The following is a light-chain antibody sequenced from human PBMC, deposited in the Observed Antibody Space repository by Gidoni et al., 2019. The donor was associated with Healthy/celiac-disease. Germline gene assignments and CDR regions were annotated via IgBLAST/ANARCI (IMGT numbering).Light chain of an antibody. Sequence: EIELTQSPATLSVSPGERATLSCRASQSVSSNLAWYQQKPGQAPRILIYGASTRATGIPARFSGSGSGTEFTLTISSLQSEDFAVYYCQQYNNWPPTFGQGTKVEIK. CDR1: QSVSSN. CDR3: QQYNNWPPT. CDR2: GAS. J-gene: IGKJ1*01. V-gene: IGKV3-15*01.